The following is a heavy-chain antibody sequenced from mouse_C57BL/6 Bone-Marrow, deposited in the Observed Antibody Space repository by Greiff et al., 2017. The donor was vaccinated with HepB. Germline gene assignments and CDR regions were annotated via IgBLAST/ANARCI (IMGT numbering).Heavy chain of an antibody. CDR2: IDPSDSET. V-gene: IGHV1-52*01. Sequence: QVQLQQPGAELVRPGSSVKLSCKASGYTFTSYWMHWVKQRPIQGLDWIGNIDPSDSETHYNQKFKDKATLTVDKSSSTAYMQLSSLTSEDSAVYYCASMVTTGWYFDVWGTGTTVTVSS. CDR3: ASMVTTGWYFDV. J-gene: IGHJ1*03. CDR1: GYTFTSYW. D-gene: IGHD2-2*01.